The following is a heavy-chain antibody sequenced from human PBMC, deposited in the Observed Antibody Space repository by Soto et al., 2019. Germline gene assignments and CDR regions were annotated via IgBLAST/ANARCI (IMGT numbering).Heavy chain of an antibody. CDR1: GYSFTSYW. J-gene: IGHJ6*02. CDR3: ARLHYVTIFGVVYGMDV. D-gene: IGHD3-3*01. V-gene: IGHV5-10-1*01. CDR2: IDPSDSYT. Sequence: PGESLKISCKVSGYSFTSYWISWVRQMPGKGLEWMGRIDPSDSYTNYSPSFQGHVTISADKSISTAYLQWSSLKASDTAMYYCARLHYVTIFGVVYGMDVWGQGTTVTVS.